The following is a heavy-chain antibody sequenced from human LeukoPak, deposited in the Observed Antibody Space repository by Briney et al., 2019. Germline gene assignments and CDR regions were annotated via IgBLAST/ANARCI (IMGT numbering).Heavy chain of an antibody. CDR1: GFTFSSYG. CDR2: IRYDGSNK. CDR3: AKWVVVPAALGYYYYYMDV. J-gene: IGHJ6*03. D-gene: IGHD2-2*01. Sequence: GGSLRLSCAASGFTFSSYGMHWVRQAPGKGLEWVAFIRYDGSNKYYADSVKGRFTISRDNSKNTLYLQMNSLRAEDTAVYYCAKWVVVPAALGYYYYYMDVWGKGTTVTVSS. V-gene: IGHV3-30*02.